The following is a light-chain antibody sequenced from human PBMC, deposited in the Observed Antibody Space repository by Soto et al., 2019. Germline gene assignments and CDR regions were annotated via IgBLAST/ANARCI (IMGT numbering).Light chain of an antibody. CDR3: QQYGSSPRT. Sequence: EIVLTQSPGTLSLSPGERATLSYRASQSVSNNYLAWYQQKPGQAPRLLIYGASSRATGIPDRFSGSGSGTEFTLTISRLEPEDFAVFYCQQYGSSPRTFGQGTRVEIK. CDR2: GAS. CDR1: QSVSNNY. V-gene: IGKV3-20*01. J-gene: IGKJ1*01.